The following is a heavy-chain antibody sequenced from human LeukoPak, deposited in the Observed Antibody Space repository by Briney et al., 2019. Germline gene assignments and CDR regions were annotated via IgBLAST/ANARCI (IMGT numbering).Heavy chain of an antibody. V-gene: IGHV3-48*03. D-gene: IGHD5-24*01. J-gene: IGHJ3*02. Sequence: GGSLRLSCAASGFTFNSYEMDWVRRAQGKGLEWVSYIGSSGGSRYYADSVKGRFTGSRDNAKNSLYLQMNSLRVEDTAVYYCAREDGDAFDIWGQGTMVSVSS. CDR3: AREDGDAFDI. CDR1: GFTFNSYE. CDR2: IGSSGGSR.